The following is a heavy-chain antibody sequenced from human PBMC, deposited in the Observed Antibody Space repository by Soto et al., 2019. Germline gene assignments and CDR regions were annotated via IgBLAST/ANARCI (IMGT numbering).Heavy chain of an antibody. D-gene: IGHD2-15*01. CDR3: PHRPYCSGGSCYLERPTDYYYYGMDV. CDR2: IIPIFGTA. J-gene: IGHJ6*02. V-gene: IGHV1-69*06. CDR1: GGTFSSYA. Sequence: QVQLVQSGAEVKKPGSSVKVSCKASGGTFSSYAISWVRQAPGQGLEWMGGIIPIFGTANYAQKFQGRVTITADKYTSTADKELSSLRHEDTAVYYCPHRPYCSGGSCYLERPTDYYYYGMDVWGQGTTVTVSS.